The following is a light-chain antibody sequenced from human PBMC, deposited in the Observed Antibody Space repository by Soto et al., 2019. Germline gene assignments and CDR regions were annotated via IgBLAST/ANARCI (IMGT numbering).Light chain of an antibody. V-gene: IGLV1-44*01. CDR3: EAWDDSPNGPL. J-gene: IGLJ3*02. CDR1: SSNIGSNT. CDR2: RDN. Sequence: QSVLTQPPSASGTPGQRVTISCSGGSSNIGSNTVHWYQQVPGTAPKLLIYRDNQRPSGVPDRFSVSKSGTSASLAISGLQSEDEADYYCEAWDDSPNGPLFGGGTQLTVL.